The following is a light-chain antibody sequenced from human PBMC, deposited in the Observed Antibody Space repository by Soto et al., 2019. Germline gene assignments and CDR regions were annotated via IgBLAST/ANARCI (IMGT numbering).Light chain of an antibody. CDR1: QGISSY. CDR3: QQLNSYLFT. CDR2: TAS. V-gene: IGKV1-9*01. J-gene: IGKJ5*01. Sequence: DIQLTQSPSFLSASVGDRVTITCRASQGISSYLAWYQQKAGKAPKLLIYTASTLQSGVPSRLSGSGSGTEFTLTISSLQPEDFATYYCQQLNSYLFTFGQGTRLEIK.